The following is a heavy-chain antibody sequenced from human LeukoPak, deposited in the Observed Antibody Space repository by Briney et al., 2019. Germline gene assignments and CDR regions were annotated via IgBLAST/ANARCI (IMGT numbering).Heavy chain of an antibody. V-gene: IGHV1-3*01. J-gene: IGHJ3*02. Sequence: ASVKVSCKASGYTFTSYAMHWVRQAPGQRLEWMGWINAGNGNTKYSQKFQGRVTITRDTSASTAYMELSSLRSEDTAVYYCARDSGDSSGYYSPPGAFDIWGQGTMVTVSS. CDR2: INAGNGNT. D-gene: IGHD3-22*01. CDR3: ARDSGDSSGYYSPPGAFDI. CDR1: GYTFTSYA.